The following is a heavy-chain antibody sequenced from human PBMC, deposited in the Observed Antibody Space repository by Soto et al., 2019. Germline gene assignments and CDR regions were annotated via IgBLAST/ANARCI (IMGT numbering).Heavy chain of an antibody. J-gene: IGHJ6*02. Sequence: QVQLVESGGGVVQPGRSLRLSCAASGFTFSSYGIRWVRQAPGKGLEWVALISYDGTDKYYADSVKGRFTISRDNSTNTLYLQMSSLGPEDTAVYYCVKERYAQLWLEDYGMDVWCQGTTVTV. CDR2: ISYDGTDK. V-gene: IGHV3-30*18. CDR3: VKERYAQLWLEDYGMDV. CDR1: GFTFSSYG. D-gene: IGHD5-18*01.